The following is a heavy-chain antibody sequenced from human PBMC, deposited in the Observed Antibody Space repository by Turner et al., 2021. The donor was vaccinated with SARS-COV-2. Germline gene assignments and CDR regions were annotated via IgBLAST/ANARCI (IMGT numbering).Heavy chain of an antibody. D-gene: IGHD4-4*01. CDR3: AKQQGLYSNPMYYDY. Sequence: QVQLVESGGGVVQPGRSLRLSCAASGFTFSSYGMHWVRQAPGKWLEWVAVTSYDGSNKYYADSVKGRFTISRDNSKNTLYLQMNSLRAEDTAVYYCAKQQGLYSNPMYYDYWGQGTLVTVSS. V-gene: IGHV3-30*18. CDR2: TSYDGSNK. J-gene: IGHJ4*02. CDR1: GFTFSSYG.